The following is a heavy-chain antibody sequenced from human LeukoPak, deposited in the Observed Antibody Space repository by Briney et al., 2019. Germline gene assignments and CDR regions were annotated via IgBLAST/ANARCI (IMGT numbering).Heavy chain of an antibody. D-gene: IGHD4-17*01. J-gene: IGHJ4*02. CDR2: IYPDDSDT. Sequence: GESLKISWKGSGYSFTSYWIGWVRQMPGKGLEWVGIIYPDDSDTRYSTSFQDHVTISADKSISAAYLQWSSLKASDAAMYYCARHYPGGDYFIDYWGQGTLVTVSS. CDR1: GYSFTSYW. V-gene: IGHV5-51*01. CDR3: ARHYPGGDYFIDY.